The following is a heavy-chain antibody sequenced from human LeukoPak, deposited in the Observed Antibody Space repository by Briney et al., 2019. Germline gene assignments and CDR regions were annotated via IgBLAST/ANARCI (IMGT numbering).Heavy chain of an antibody. J-gene: IGHJ6*03. CDR1: GFTFSSYG. CDR3: ATQGSGSYLYYYYYYMDV. V-gene: IGHV3-30*02. Sequence: GGSLRLSCAASGFTFSSYGMHWVRQAPGKGLEWVAFIRYDGSNKYYADSVKGRLTISRDNSKNTLYLQMNSLRAEDTAVYYCATQGSGSYLYYYYYYMDVWGKGTTVTVSS. CDR2: IRYDGSNK. D-gene: IGHD1-26*01.